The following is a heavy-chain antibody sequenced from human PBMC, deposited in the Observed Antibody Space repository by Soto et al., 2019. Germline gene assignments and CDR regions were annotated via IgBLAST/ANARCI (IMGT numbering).Heavy chain of an antibody. V-gene: IGHV3-33*01. CDR2: TSSDGSTK. Sequence: QVLLVESGGGVVQPGTSLRLSCAASGFSFRNYGMHWVRQAPGKGLEWVAVTSSDGSTKYYVASVKGRFTISSDNSKNTLYLQMSSLRAEDTALYYCARWGGSYYESWFDPWGQGTLVIVSS. J-gene: IGHJ5*02. CDR3: ARWGGSYYESWFDP. CDR1: GFSFRNYG. D-gene: IGHD1-26*01.